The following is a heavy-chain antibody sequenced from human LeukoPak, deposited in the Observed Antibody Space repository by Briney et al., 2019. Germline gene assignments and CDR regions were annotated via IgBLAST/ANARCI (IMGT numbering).Heavy chain of an antibody. D-gene: IGHD4-17*01. Sequence: GGSLRLSCAASGFSFSNYWMTWLRQAPGKGLEWVANIRGDESRKYYLDSVTGRSTISRDNAKNSLYLQMNSLRAEDTATYYCARDPNGDYIGAFDMWGQGTMVTVS. CDR1: GFSFSNYW. V-gene: IGHV3-7*03. CDR3: ARDPNGDYIGAFDM. J-gene: IGHJ3*02. CDR2: IRGDESRK.